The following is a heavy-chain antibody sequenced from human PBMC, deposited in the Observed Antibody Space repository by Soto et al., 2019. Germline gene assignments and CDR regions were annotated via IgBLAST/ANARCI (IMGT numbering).Heavy chain of an antibody. CDR3: AREGIPNWFDP. V-gene: IGHV4-34*01. J-gene: IGHJ5*02. Sequence: SETLSLTCAVYGGSFSGYYWSWIRQPPGKGLEWIGEINHSGSTNYNPSLKSRVTISVDTSKNQFSLKLSSVTAADTAVYYCAREGIPNWFDPWGKGPLVTVSS. CDR2: INHSGST. CDR1: GGSFSGYY. D-gene: IGHD2-2*01.